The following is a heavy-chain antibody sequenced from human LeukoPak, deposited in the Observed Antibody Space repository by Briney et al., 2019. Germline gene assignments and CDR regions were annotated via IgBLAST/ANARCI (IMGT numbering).Heavy chain of an antibody. CDR2: IYTSGST. V-gene: IGHV4-61*02. Sequence: SETLSLTCTVSGGSISSGSYYWSWIRQPAGKGLEWIGRIYTSGSTNYNPSLKSRVTISVDTSKNQFSLKLSSVTAADTAVYYCARHNYYYYYMDVWGKGTTVTVSS. J-gene: IGHJ6*03. CDR1: GGSISSGSYY. CDR3: ARHNYYYYYMDV.